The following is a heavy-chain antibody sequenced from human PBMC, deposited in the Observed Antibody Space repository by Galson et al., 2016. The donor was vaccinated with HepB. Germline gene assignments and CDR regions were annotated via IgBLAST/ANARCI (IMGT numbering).Heavy chain of an antibody. V-gene: IGHV3-33*05. Sequence: SLRLSCAASGFTFSLYGMHWVRQAPGKGLEWVAFISYDGSNKYYADSVKGRFTISRDNSKNTLYMQMNSLRAEDTAVFYCARSSRPGGYCSGGSCYAVDYWGQGNLVTVSS. J-gene: IGHJ4*02. CDR1: GFTFSLYG. D-gene: IGHD2-15*01. CDR2: ISYDGSNK. CDR3: ARSSRPGGYCSGGSCYAVDY.